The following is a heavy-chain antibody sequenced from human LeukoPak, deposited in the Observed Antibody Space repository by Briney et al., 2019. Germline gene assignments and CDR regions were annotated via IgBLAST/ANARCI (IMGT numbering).Heavy chain of an antibody. J-gene: IGHJ5*02. Sequence: NWVRQAPGKGLEWIGEINHSGSTNYNPSLKSRVTISVDTSKNQFSLKLSSVTAADTAVYYCARVRGIAAAGRLGWFDPWGQGTLVTVSS. V-gene: IGHV4-34*01. D-gene: IGHD6-13*01. CDR3: ARVRGIAAAGRLGWFDP. CDR2: INHSGST.